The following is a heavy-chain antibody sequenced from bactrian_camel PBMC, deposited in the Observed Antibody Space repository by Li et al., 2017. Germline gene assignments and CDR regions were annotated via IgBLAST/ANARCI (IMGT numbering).Heavy chain of an antibody. D-gene: IGHD4*01. CDR2: IDSEGTT. J-gene: IGHJ4*01. Sequence: HVQLVESGGGSVQAGGSLKLSCAASGYTYSSACMAWFRRGPEKGREGVAAIDSEGTTNYAESVKGRFIIAKDDANQTLYLEMNDLKPDDTAMYYCAAGAFYTDYQHPSDFKYWGQGTQVTVS. V-gene: IGHV3S9*01. CDR3: AAGAFYTDYQHPSDFKY. CDR1: GYTYSSAC.